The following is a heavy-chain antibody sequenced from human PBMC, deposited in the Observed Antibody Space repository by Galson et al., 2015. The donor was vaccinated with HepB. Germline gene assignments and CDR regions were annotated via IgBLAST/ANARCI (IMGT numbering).Heavy chain of an antibody. V-gene: IGHV3-66*01. CDR3: ASTPWATVTTDDAFDI. D-gene: IGHD4-17*01. CDR2: IYSGGST. Sequence: SLRLSCAASGFTVSSNYMSWVRQAPGKGLEWVSVIYSGGSTYYADSVKGRFTISRDNSKNTLYLQMNSLRAEDTAVYYCASTPWATVTTDDAFDIWGQGTMVTVSS. J-gene: IGHJ3*02. CDR1: GFTVSSNY.